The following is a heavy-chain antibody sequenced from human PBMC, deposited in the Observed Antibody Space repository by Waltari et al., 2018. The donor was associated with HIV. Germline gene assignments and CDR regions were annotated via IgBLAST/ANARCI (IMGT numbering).Heavy chain of an antibody. V-gene: IGHV3-15*01. CDR1: GFSFSNAW. CDR3: TTVAVGAAFGGS. CDR2: IKSKSDGGTT. Sequence: EVQLVASGGGLVKPGGSLRVSCVGSGFSFSNAWLTWFRQAPGKGLEWVCRIKSKSDGGTTENAAPVKGRFTIARDDSKNTLFLQMNSLKTEDTAVYYCTTVAVGAAFGGSWGQGTLVTVSS. D-gene: IGHD1-26*01. J-gene: IGHJ5*02.